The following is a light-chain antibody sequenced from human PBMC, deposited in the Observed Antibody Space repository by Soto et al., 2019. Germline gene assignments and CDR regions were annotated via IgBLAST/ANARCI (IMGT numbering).Light chain of an antibody. J-gene: IGKJ3*01. V-gene: IGKV3-15*01. CDR1: QGVGSD. CDR3: QQYNNWPPFT. CDR2: GAS. Sequence: EIVITQSPVTLSASPGERVTLTCRASQGVGSDVAWYQQKPGQAPGLLIYGASIREVGVPARFSGSGSGTEFTLTISSLQSEDFAVYYCQQYNNWPPFTYGPGTILDIK.